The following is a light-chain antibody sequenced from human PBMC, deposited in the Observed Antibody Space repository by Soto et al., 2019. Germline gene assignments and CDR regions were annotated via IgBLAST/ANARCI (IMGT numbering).Light chain of an antibody. CDR1: SSDVGGYNY. V-gene: IGLV2-14*01. J-gene: IGLJ1*01. Sequence: QSVLTQPASVSGSPGQSNTISWTGTSSDVGGYNYVSWYQQHPGKAPKLMIYEVSNRPSGVSNLFSGSKSCNTASLTISGLQAEDEGDYYCSSYTSSSTLYVFGTGTKVTVL. CDR2: EVS. CDR3: SSYTSSSTLYV.